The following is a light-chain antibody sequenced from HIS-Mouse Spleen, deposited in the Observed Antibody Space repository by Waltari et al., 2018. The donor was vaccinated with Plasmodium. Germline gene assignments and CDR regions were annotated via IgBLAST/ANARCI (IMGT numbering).Light chain of an antibody. CDR2: WAS. CDR1: QSVLYSSNNKNY. Sequence: DIVMTQSPDSLAVSLGDRATINCKFSQSVLYSSNNKNYLAWYQQKPGQPPKLLIYWASTRESGVPDRFSGSGSGTDFTLTISSLQAEDVAVYYCQQYYSTPPYTFGQGTKLEIK. V-gene: IGKV4-1*01. CDR3: QQYYSTPPYT. J-gene: IGKJ2*01.